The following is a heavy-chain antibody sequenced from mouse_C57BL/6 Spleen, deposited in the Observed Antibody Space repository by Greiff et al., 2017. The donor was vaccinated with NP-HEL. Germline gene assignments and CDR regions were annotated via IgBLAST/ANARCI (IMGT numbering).Heavy chain of an antibody. CDR3: ARSGWDAYFDY. Sequence: QVQLQQSGAELVMPGASVKLSCKASGYTFTSYWMHWVKQRPGQGLEWIGEIDPSDSYTNYNQKFKGKSTLTVDKSSSTAYMQLSSLTSEDSAVYYCARSGWDAYFDYWGQGTTLTVSS. D-gene: IGHD4-1*01. CDR2: IDPSDSYT. V-gene: IGHV1-69*01. J-gene: IGHJ2*01. CDR1: GYTFTSYW.